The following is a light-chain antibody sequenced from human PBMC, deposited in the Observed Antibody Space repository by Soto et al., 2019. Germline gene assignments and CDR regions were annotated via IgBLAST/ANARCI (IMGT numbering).Light chain of an antibody. CDR2: DAS. CDR1: QSVSSY. CDR3: QQRSNWSIT. J-gene: IGKJ5*01. Sequence: IVFTQSPATLSLSPRERATLSCSASQSVSSYLAWYQQKPGQAPRLLIYDASNRATGIPARFSGSGSGTDFTLTISSLEPEDFAVYYWQQRSNWSITFGQGTRLEIK. V-gene: IGKV3-11*01.